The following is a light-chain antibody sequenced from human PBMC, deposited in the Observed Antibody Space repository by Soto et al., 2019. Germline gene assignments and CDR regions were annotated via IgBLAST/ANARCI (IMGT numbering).Light chain of an antibody. J-gene: IGLJ2*01. CDR1: SSNIGNNA. CDR3: AACDDSLNAEV. Sequence: QSVLTQPPSVSEAPRQRVTISCSGSSSNIGNNAVNWYQQLPGKAPKLLIYYDDLLPSGVSDRFSGSKSGTSASLAISGLQSEDEADYYCAACDDSLNAEVFGGGTKLTVL. V-gene: IGLV1-36*01. CDR2: YDD.